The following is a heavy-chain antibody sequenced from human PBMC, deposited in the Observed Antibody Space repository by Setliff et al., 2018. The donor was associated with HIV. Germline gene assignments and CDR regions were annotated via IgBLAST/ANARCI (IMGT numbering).Heavy chain of an antibody. Sequence: SETLSLTCAFYGASFSDYYWNWIRQPPGKGLEWIGEIHHTGHINYNPSFKSRVTMSLDMSTNQFSLKMASMTAADSAVYYCARFDVTPMTTRDYWGQGTQVTVSS. V-gene: IGHV4-34*01. J-gene: IGHJ4*02. CDR2: IHHTGHI. D-gene: IGHD4-17*01. CDR3: ARFDVTPMTTRDY. CDR1: GASFSDYY.